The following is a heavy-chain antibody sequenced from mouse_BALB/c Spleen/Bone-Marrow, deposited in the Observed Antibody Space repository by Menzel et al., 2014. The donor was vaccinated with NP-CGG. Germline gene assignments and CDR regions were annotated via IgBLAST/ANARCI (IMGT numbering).Heavy chain of an antibody. D-gene: IGHD1-1*02. CDR1: GFSLTSYG. J-gene: IGHJ4*01. CDR2: IWAGGST. Sequence: QVHVKQSGPGLVAPSQRLSITCTVSGFSLTSYGVHWVRQPPGKGLEWLGVIWAGGSTNYNSALMSRLSISKDNSKSQVFLKMNSLQTDDTAMYYCARDGVYGSHYYAMDYWGQGTSVTVSS. CDR3: ARDGVYGSHYYAMDY. V-gene: IGHV2-9*02.